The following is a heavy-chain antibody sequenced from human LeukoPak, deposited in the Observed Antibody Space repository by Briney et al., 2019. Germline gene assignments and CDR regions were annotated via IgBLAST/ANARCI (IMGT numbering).Heavy chain of an antibody. V-gene: IGHV3-21*01. Sequence: GGSLRLSCAASGFTFSSYSISWFRQAPGKGLEWVSSISSSSSYIYYADSVKGRFTISRDNAKNSLYLQMNSLRAEDTAVYYCARLRLSSWYYFDYWGQGTLVTVSS. CDR1: GFTFSSYS. D-gene: IGHD6-13*01. J-gene: IGHJ4*02. CDR3: ARLRLSSWYYFDY. CDR2: ISSSSSYI.